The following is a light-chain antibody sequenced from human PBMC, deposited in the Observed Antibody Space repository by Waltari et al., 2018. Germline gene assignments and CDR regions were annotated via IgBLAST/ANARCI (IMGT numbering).Light chain of an antibody. V-gene: IGKV1-12*01. J-gene: IGKJ3*01. CDR2: DTS. CDR1: QDISSR. CDR3: QQGGSFPFT. Sequence: DIQMTQTPSSLSASVGDRVTVTCRASQDISSRLAWYQQQPGKAPRLLIYDTSTLQSGVPSRFSGSGSGTDFTLTISSLQPEDSATYSCQQGGSFPFTFGPGTKVNI.